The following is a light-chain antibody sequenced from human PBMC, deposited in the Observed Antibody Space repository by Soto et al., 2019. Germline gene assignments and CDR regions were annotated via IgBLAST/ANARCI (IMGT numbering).Light chain of an antibody. CDR1: QSVSSNY. V-gene: IGKV3-20*01. J-gene: IGKJ1*01. Sequence: EIVLTQSPGTLSLSPGERATLSCRASQSVSSNYLAWYQQKPGQAPRLLFYGASSRATGIPARMSGGGSGADFTLTISSLKHEDLADYYCQQNERLPWTFGRGTKVEIK. CDR2: GAS. CDR3: QQNERLPWT.